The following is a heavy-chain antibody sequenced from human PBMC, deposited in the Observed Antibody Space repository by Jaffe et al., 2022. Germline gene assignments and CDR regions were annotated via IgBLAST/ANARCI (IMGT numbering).Heavy chain of an antibody. CDR3: ARASLGYCSGGSCYRDAFDI. J-gene: IGHJ3*02. CDR1: GGSFSGYY. D-gene: IGHD2-15*01. Sequence: QVQLQQWGAGLLKPSETLSLTCAVYGGSFSGYYWSWIRQPPGKGLEWIGEINHSGSTNYNPSLKSRVTISVDTSKNQFSLKLSSVTAADTAVYYCARASLGYCSGGSCYRDAFDIWGQGTMVTVSS. CDR2: INHSGST. V-gene: IGHV4-34*01.